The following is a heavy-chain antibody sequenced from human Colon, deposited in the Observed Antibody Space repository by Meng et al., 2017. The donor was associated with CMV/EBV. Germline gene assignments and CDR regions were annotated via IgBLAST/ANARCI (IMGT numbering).Heavy chain of an antibody. CDR3: ASLSGGDFDY. CDR1: RYTFTGNF. J-gene: IGHJ4*02. D-gene: IGHD1-26*01. V-gene: IGHV1-2*03. CDR2: INPITGGT. Sequence: QVWLVHSGAECKMLGASVKVSGKASRYTFTGNFMYWVLQAPGQGLEWLGVINPITGGTNYAQKFQDRVTMTRDTSMNTAYMELSRLRSDDTAVYYCASLSGGDFDYWGQGTLVTVSS.